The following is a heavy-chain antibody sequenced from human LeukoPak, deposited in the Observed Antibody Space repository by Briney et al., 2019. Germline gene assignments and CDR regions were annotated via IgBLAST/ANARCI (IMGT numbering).Heavy chain of an antibody. J-gene: IGHJ6*03. CDR2: ISSSSYYI. V-gene: IGHV3-21*01. CDR3: ARDRSVMLTAISRKPNYHLAV. Sequence: PGGSLRLSCAASTFTFNIYTMNWVRQAPGKGLEGVSSISSSSYYIYYADSVKGRFTISRDNAKNSLYLQMNSLRAEDTAVYFCARDRSVMLTAISRKPNYHLAVWGKGTTVTVSS. CDR1: TFTFNIYT. D-gene: IGHD2-21*02.